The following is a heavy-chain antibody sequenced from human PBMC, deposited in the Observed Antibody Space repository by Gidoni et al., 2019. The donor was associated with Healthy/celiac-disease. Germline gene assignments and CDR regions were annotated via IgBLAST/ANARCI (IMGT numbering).Heavy chain of an antibody. D-gene: IGHD2-8*01. CDR2: INPSGGST. CDR3: ARDWGVLMVTYGMDV. V-gene: IGHV1-46*01. Sequence: QVQLVQSGAEVKKPGASVKVSCQASGYTFTSYYMHWVRQAPGQGLEWMGIINPSGGSTSYAQKFQGRVTMTRDTSTSTVYMELSSLRSEDTAVYYCARDWGVLMVTYGMDVWGQGTTVTVSS. J-gene: IGHJ6*02. CDR1: GYTFTSYY.